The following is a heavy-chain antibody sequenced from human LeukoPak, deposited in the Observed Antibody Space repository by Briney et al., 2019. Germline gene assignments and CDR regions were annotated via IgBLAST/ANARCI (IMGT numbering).Heavy chain of an antibody. CDR1: GFTFSSYE. CDR3: AKDRINVLLSGGGYYYMDV. Sequence: GGTLRLSCAASGFTFSSYEMNWVRQSAGPGLEWVSYISSSGSTISYADSVKGRFTISRDNSKNTLYLQMNSLRAEDTAVYYCAKDRINVLLSGGGYYYMDVWGKGTTVTISS. V-gene: IGHV3-48*03. J-gene: IGHJ6*03. CDR2: ISSSGSTI. D-gene: IGHD3-10*01.